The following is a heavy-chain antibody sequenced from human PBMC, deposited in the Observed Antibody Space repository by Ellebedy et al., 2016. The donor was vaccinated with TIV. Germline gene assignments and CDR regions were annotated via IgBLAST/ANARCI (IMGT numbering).Heavy chain of an antibody. CDR3: ARARRRPDRLGRDSSGSFWSFDI. CDR2: ISSNGGST. Sequence: PGGSLRLSCAASGFTFSSYAMHWVRQAPGKGLEYVSAISSNGGSTYYANSVKGRFTISRDNSKNTLYLQMGSLRAEDMAVYYCARARRRPDRLGRDSSGSFWSFDIWGQGTMVTASS. J-gene: IGHJ3*02. V-gene: IGHV3-64*01. CDR1: GFTFSSYA. D-gene: IGHD3-22*01.